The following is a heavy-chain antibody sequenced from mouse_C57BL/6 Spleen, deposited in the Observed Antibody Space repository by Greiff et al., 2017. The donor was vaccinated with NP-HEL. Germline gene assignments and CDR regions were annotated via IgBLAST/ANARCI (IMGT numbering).Heavy chain of an antibody. CDR3: ARHVPTVVAPFDY. CDR2: ISSGGSYT. J-gene: IGHJ2*01. Sequence: EVQGVESGGDLVKPGGSLKLSCAASGFTFSSYGMSWVRQTPDKRLEWVATISSGGSYTYYPDSVKGRFTISRDNAKNTLYLQMSSLKSEDTAMYYCARHVPTVVAPFDYWGKGTTLTVSS. V-gene: IGHV5-6*01. CDR1: GFTFSSYG. D-gene: IGHD1-1*01.